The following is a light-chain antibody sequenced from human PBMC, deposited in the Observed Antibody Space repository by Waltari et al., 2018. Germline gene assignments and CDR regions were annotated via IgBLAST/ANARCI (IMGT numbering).Light chain of an antibody. CDR1: NSNIGRHA. V-gene: IGLV1-44*01. CDR2: TDN. CDR3: ATWDDSLNGWV. J-gene: IGLJ3*02. Sequence: QSVLTQPPSASGTPGQRVTISCSGSNSNIGRHAVNWYQQLPETAPKLPIYTDNQRPSGVPDRFSGSKSGTSASLAISGLQSEDEADYHCATWDDSLNGWVFGGGTKVTVL.